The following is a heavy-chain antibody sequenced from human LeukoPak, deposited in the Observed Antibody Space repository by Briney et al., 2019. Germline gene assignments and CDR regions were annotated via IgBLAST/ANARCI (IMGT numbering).Heavy chain of an antibody. Sequence: GESLKISCKGSGYTFANYWIGWVRQLPGKGLVWMGIIYPGDSDTRYSPSFEGQVTISADKSISTAYLQWSSLKASDTAMYYWARSGITIFGVVIILEDAFDSWGQGTMVTASS. J-gene: IGHJ3*02. V-gene: IGHV5-51*01. CDR1: GYTFANYW. CDR3: ARSGITIFGVVIILEDAFDS. D-gene: IGHD3-3*01. CDR2: IYPGDSDT.